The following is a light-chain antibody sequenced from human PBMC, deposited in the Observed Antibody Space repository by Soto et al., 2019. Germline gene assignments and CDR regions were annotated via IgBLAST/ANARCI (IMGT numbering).Light chain of an antibody. CDR1: SGDVGNYNL. V-gene: IGLV2-23*01. CDR2: EGF. CDR3: SSYAVSDTMI. J-gene: IGLJ2*01. Sequence: QSALTQPASVSGSPGQSITISCTGTSGDVGNYNLVSWFQHHPGEAPKLLIYEGFRRPSGVSNRFSGSKSGNTASLTVSALQAEDEANYYCSSYAVSDTMIFGGGTKVTAL.